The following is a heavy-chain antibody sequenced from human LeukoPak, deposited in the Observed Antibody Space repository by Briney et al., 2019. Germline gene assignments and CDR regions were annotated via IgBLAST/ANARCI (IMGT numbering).Heavy chain of an antibody. J-gene: IGHJ4*02. CDR3: ARAEDIVVVVAGFGYFDY. Sequence: GASVKVSCKASGYTFTSYYMHWVRQAPGQGLEWMGIINPSGGSTSYAQKFQGRVTMTRDTSTSTVYMELSSLRSEDTAVYYCARAEDIVVVVAGFGYFDYWGQGTLVTVSS. V-gene: IGHV1-46*01. D-gene: IGHD2-15*01. CDR2: INPSGGST. CDR1: GYTFTSYY.